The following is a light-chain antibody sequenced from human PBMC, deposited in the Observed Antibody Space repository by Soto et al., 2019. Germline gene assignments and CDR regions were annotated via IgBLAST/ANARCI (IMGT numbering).Light chain of an antibody. J-gene: IGKJ1*01. CDR3: QEYNSYSGT. CDR2: DAS. CDR1: QSLGIW. Sequence: DIQMTQSPSTLSASVGDRVTITCRASQSLGIWLAWHQQKPGKAPKLLIYDASTLKSGVPSRFSGSGSGTKFTLTISSLHPDDVATYYCQEYNSYSGTFGQGTKVEVK. V-gene: IGKV1-5*01.